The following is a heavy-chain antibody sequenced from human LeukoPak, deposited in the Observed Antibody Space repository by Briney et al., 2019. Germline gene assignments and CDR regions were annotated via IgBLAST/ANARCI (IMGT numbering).Heavy chain of an antibody. J-gene: IGHJ4*02. CDR1: GFTFSTSW. Sequence: GGSLRLSCAASGFTFSTSWMSWVRQVPGKGLEWVANIKKDGGETYYVDSVKGRFTISRDNAKNSLYLQMNSLRAEDTAMYYCARGRYSGTTYYFDYWGQGTLVTVSS. CDR3: ARGRYSGTTYYFDY. CDR2: IKKDGGET. D-gene: IGHD5-12*01. V-gene: IGHV3-7*03.